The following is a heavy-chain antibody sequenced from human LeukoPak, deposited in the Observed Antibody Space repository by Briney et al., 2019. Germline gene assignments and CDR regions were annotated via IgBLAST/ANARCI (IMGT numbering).Heavy chain of an antibody. CDR3: ARVGAAAGNWFDP. CDR1: RYTFTDYY. Sequence: GASVKVSCKASRYTFTDYYIHWVRQAPGQGLEWMGWINPNSGGTNYAQKFQGWVTMTRDTSISTAYMELSRLRSDDTAVYYCARVGAAAGNWFDPWGQGTLVTVSS. J-gene: IGHJ5*02. V-gene: IGHV1-2*04. CDR2: INPNSGGT. D-gene: IGHD6-13*01.